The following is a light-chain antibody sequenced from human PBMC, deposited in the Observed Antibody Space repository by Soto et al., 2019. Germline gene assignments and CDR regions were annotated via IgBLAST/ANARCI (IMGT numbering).Light chain of an antibody. CDR3: QQYGSSPRT. J-gene: IGKJ1*01. CDR2: GAS. V-gene: IGKV3-20*01. Sequence: ESVLTQSPGTLSLSPGERATLSCRASQSVSSNYLTWYQQKPGQDPRLLIYGASSRSTGLPDRFSGSGSGTDFTLTISRLEPEDFAVYYCQQYGSSPRTFGQGTKVEIK. CDR1: QSVSSNY.